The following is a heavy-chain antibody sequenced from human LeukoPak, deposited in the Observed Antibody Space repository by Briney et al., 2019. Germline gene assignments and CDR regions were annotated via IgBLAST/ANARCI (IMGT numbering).Heavy chain of an antibody. V-gene: IGHV4-59*01. D-gene: IGHD3-10*01. J-gene: IGHJ5*02. Sequence: SETLSLTCTVSGGSISIYYWSWIRQPPGKSLEWLGYFYNSGSTDYNPSLRSQVTISVDTSKNQFSLKLSSLTAADTAVYYCARDRELGSWGQGILVTVSA. CDR2: FYNSGST. CDR3: ARDRELGS. CDR1: GGSISIYY.